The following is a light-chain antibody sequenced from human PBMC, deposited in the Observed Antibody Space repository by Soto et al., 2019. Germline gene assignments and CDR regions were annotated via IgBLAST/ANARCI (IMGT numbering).Light chain of an antibody. CDR2: DNN. Sequence: QSVLTQPPAVSAAPGQTVTISCSGTSSNIGNNYVSWYQHLPGTAPKLLISDNNNRPSGIPDRFSGSKSGTSATLAITGLQTGDEADSYCATWDDSLSAAGFGPGTKLTVL. CDR3: ATWDDSLSAAG. V-gene: IGLV1-51*01. CDR1: SSNIGNNY. J-gene: IGLJ1*01.